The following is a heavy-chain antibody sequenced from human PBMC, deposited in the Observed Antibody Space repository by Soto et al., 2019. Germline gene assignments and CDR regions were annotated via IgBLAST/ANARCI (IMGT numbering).Heavy chain of an antibody. Sequence: PGESLKISCKGSGYSFTSYWIDWVRQMPGKGLEWMGIIYPGDSDTRYSPSFQGQVTISADKSISTAYLQWSSLKASDTAMYYCARLGIAVAGILYNWFDPWGQGTLVTVSS. CDR1: GYSFTSYW. J-gene: IGHJ5*02. CDR2: IYPGDSDT. CDR3: ARLGIAVAGILYNWFDP. D-gene: IGHD6-19*01. V-gene: IGHV5-51*01.